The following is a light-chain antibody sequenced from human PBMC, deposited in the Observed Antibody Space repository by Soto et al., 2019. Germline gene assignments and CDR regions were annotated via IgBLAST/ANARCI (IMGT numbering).Light chain of an antibody. J-gene: IGKJ1*01. CDR1: QSVSSSY. Sequence: EIVLTQSPGTLSLAPLEISTLSCSASQSVSSSYLAWYQQKPGQAPRLLIYGASSRATGIPDRFSGSGSGTDFTLTISRLEPEDFAVYYCQQYGSSTGTFGQGTKVDIK. V-gene: IGKV3-20*01. CDR2: GAS. CDR3: QQYGSSTGT.